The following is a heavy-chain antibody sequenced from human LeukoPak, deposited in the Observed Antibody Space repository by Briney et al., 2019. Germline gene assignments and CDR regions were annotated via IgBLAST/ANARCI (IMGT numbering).Heavy chain of an antibody. V-gene: IGHV1-69*13. CDR1: GGTFSSYA. CDR3: ARVSYLRPSDYMDV. Sequence: ASVKVSCKASGGTFSSYAISWVRQAPGQGLEWMGGIIPIFGTANYAQKFQGRVTITADESTSTAYMELSSLRSDDTAVYYCARVSYLRPSDYMDVWGKGTTVTVSS. J-gene: IGHJ6*03. CDR2: IIPIFGTA. D-gene: IGHD1-26*01.